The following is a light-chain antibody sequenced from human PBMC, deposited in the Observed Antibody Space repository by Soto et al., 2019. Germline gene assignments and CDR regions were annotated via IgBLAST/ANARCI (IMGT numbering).Light chain of an antibody. CDR3: QSYDSSLGVEV. Sequence: QSVLTQPPSVSGAPGQRVTISCTGSSSNIGAGYDVHWYQQLPGTAPKLLIFGNTNRPSGVPDRFSGSKSGTSASLAITGLQAEDEADYYCQSYDSSLGVEVFGPGTKLTVL. CDR1: SSNIGAGYD. CDR2: GNT. J-gene: IGLJ1*01. V-gene: IGLV1-40*01.